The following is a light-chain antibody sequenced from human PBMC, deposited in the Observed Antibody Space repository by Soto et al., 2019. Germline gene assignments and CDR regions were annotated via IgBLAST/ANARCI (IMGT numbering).Light chain of an antibody. CDR2: GAS. CDR1: QSVSSSY. J-gene: IGKJ2*01. Sequence: EIVLTQSPGTLSLSPGERATLSCRASQSVSSSYLAWYQQKPGQAPRLLIYGASSRATGIPDSFSGSGSGTHFTLTISRLEPEDFPVYYYHHYVTSPRTFGQGTKLEIK. CDR3: HHYVTSPRT. V-gene: IGKV3-20*01.